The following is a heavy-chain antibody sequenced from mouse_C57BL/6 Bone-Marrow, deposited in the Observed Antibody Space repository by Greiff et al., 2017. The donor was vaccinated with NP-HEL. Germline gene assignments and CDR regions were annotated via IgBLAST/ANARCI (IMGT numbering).Heavy chain of an antibody. D-gene: IGHD2-3*01. V-gene: IGHV1-26*01. CDR3: ARWDGYSYFDY. CDR1: GYTFTDYY. CDR2: INPNNGGT. J-gene: IGHJ2*01. Sequence: EVQLQQSGPELVKPGASVKISCKASGYTFTDYYMNWVKQSHGKSLEWIGDINPNNGGTSYNQKFKGKATLTVDKSSSTAYMELRSLTSEDSAVYYCARWDGYSYFDYWGQGTTLTVSS.